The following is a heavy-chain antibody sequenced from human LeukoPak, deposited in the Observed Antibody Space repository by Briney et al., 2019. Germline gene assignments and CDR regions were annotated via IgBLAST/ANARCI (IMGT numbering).Heavy chain of an antibody. CDR3: VRQFAS. V-gene: IGHV3-48*01. CDR1: GFTFADHI. Sequence: GGSLGLSCAASGFTFADHIMNWVRQLPGKRLEWVAYVSGSGSTVYYADSVKGRFTVSRDNGKSSLYLQMNSLRVEDTALYYCVRQFASWGQGTLVTVSS. J-gene: IGHJ4*02. CDR2: VSGSGSTV.